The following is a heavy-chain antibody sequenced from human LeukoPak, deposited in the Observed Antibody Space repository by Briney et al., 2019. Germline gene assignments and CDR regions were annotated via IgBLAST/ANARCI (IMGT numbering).Heavy chain of an antibody. Sequence: GRSLRLSCAASGFTFSSYAMHWVRQAPGKGLEWVSYISSSSSTIYYADSVKGRFTISRDNAKNSLYLQMNSLRAEDTAVYYCARAMGYSSSREAYFQHWGQGTLVTVSS. D-gene: IGHD6-13*01. CDR2: ISSSSSTI. V-gene: IGHV3-48*04. CDR1: GFTFSSYA. J-gene: IGHJ1*01. CDR3: ARAMGYSSSREAYFQH.